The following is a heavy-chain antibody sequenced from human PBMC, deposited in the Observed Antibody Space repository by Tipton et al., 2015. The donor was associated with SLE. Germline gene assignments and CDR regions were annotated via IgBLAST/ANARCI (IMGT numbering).Heavy chain of an antibody. CDR3: ATLVAATPDFYFDY. CDR1: GYTFTAYY. CDR2: INPNSGGT. V-gene: IGHV1-2*06. J-gene: IGHJ4*02. D-gene: IGHD2-15*01. Sequence: QSGAEVKKPGASVKVSCKASGYTFTAYYMHWVRQAPGQGLEWMGRINPNSGGTNYAQKFQGRVTMTRDTSISTAYMELSRLRSDDTAVYYCATLVAATPDFYFDYWGQGTLVTVSS.